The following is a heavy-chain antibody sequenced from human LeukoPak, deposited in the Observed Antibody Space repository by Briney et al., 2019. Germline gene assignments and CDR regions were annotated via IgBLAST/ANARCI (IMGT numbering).Heavy chain of an antibody. J-gene: IGHJ6*03. CDR1: GFTFSGYG. Sequence: GGSLRLSCAASGFTFSGYGMTWVRQAPGKGLEWVSAISGSSGITHYADSVKGRFTISRDNSKNTLYMQMNSLRAEDTAVYYCAKVPYEKYYYYMDVWGKGTPVTVSS. CDR3: AKVPYEKYYYYMDV. V-gene: IGHV3-23*01. CDR2: ISGSSGIT. D-gene: IGHD3-22*01.